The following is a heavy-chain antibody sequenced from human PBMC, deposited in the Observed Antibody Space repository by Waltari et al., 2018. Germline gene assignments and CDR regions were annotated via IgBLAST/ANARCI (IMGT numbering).Heavy chain of an antibody. D-gene: IGHD3-10*01. Sequence: EVQLVESGGGLVKPGGSLRLSCAASGFTFSSYSMNWVRQAPGKGLEWVSSISSSSSHIYYADSVKGRFTISRDNARNSLYLQMNSLRADDTAMYYCVRGFGSDPWGQGTLVTVSS. CDR2: ISSSSSHI. V-gene: IGHV3-21*02. J-gene: IGHJ5*02. CDR1: GFTFSSYS. CDR3: VRGFGSDP.